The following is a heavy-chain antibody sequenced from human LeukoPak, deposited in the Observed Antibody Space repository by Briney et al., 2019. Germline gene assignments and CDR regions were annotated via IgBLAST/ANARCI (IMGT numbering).Heavy chain of an antibody. Sequence: PGGSLRHSCAASGFTFSNYGMHWVRQAPGKGLEWLAYIRQDGDNKYYADCVKGRFTISRDNSKNTVYLQMNSLRAEDTAVYYCAKDQSQSTNYYYGFADSWGQGTLVTVSS. D-gene: IGHD1-26*01. CDR3: AKDQSQSTNYYYGFADS. CDR1: GFTFSNYG. J-gene: IGHJ4*02. V-gene: IGHV3-30*02. CDR2: IRQDGDNK.